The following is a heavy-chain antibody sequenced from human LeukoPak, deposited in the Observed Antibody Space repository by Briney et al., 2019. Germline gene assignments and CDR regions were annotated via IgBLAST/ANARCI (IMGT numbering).Heavy chain of an antibody. CDR1: GFTFSGYA. J-gene: IGHJ4*02. CDR2: ISGSGGST. V-gene: IGHV3-23*01. D-gene: IGHD3-22*01. CDR3: ARDIYYDSSGYYGSVY. Sequence: GGSLRLSCAASGFTFSGYAMNWVRQAPGKGLEWVSAISGSGGSTYYADSVKGRFTISRDNAKNSLYLQMNSLRAEDTAVYYCARDIYYDSSGYYGSVYWGQGTLVTVSS.